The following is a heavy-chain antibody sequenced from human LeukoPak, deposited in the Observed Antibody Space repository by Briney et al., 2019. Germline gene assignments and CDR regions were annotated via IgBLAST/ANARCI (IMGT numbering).Heavy chain of an antibody. Sequence: PGRSLRLSCAASGFTFSSYGMHWVRQAPGKGLEWVAVIWYDGSNKYYADSVKGRFTISRDNSKNTLYLQMNSLRAEDTAVYYCARIPAKRGLGELSTHFDYWGQGTLVTVSS. CDR2: IWYDGSNK. V-gene: IGHV3-33*01. D-gene: IGHD3-16*02. J-gene: IGHJ4*02. CDR1: GFTFSSYG. CDR3: ARIPAKRGLGELSTHFDY.